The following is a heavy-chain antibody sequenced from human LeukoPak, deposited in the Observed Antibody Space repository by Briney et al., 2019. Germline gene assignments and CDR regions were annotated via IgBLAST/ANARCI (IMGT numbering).Heavy chain of an antibody. Sequence: PRISLRLSCAASGFTFSSFGMHWVRQAPGKGLEWVAVKCNDGNRKYYEDSVKGRFTISRDNSKNTLYLQMNSLRAEDTAVYYCARVYGSGSYYYHNAMDVWGQGTTATLSS. J-gene: IGHJ6*02. V-gene: IGHV3-33*01. D-gene: IGHD3-10*01. CDR1: GFTFSSFG. CDR2: KCNDGNRK. CDR3: ARVYGSGSYYYHNAMDV.